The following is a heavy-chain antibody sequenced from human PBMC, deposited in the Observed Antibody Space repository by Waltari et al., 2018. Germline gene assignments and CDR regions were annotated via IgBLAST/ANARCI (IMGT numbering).Heavy chain of an antibody. V-gene: IGHV3-7*03. J-gene: IGHJ4*02. D-gene: IGHD3-22*01. CDR2: IEQDGSEK. Sequence: EVQLVESGGGLVQPGGSLRLSCAASGFTFSSYWMSWVRQAPGKGLEWVANIEQDGSEKYYVDSVKGRFTISRDNAKNSLYLQMNSLRAEDTAVYYCARDGIYYYDSSGYTWGQGTLVTVSS. CDR1: GFTFSSYW. CDR3: ARDGIYYYDSSGYT.